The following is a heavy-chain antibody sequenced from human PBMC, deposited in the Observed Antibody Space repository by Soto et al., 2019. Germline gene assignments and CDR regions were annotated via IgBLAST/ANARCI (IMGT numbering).Heavy chain of an antibody. D-gene: IGHD3-22*01. V-gene: IGHV3-53*01. CDR3: ARGLGRENHDNRGYFHLDY. Sequence: EVQVVESGGGLINPGGSLRLSCAASGFTVSSNYLTWVRQAPGKGLKWVSVLYPDGRAYYADSVKGRFTISTDNSKNSVYLQMNTLRDEDTAVYYCARGLGRENHDNRGYFHLDYWGQGTLVNVSS. CDR1: GFTVSSNY. J-gene: IGHJ4*02. CDR2: LYPDGRA.